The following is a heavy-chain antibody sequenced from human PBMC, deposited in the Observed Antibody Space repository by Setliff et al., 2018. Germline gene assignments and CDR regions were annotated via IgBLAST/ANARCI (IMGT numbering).Heavy chain of an antibody. Sequence: SETLSLTCTVSGGSISNGSYYWSWIRQPAGKGLEWIGRIYTSGSTNYNPSLKSRVTISVDTSKNQFSLKLSSVTAADTAVYYCARVSSGSYYYFQHWGQGTLVTVSS. J-gene: IGHJ1*01. CDR3: ARVSSGSYYYFQH. CDR2: IYTSGST. CDR1: GGSISNGSYY. D-gene: IGHD1-26*01. V-gene: IGHV4-61*02.